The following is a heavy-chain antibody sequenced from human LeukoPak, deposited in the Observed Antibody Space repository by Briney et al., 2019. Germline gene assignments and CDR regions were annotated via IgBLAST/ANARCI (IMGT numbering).Heavy chain of an antibody. D-gene: IGHD3-10*01. CDR3: ARQDNHGYYGSGSYYTSDY. CDR2: IDPSDSYT. J-gene: IGHJ4*02. V-gene: IGHV5-10-1*01. Sequence: GESLRISCKGSGYSFTSYWISWVRQMPGKGLEWMGRIDPSDSYTNYSPSFQGHVTISADKSISTAYLQWSSLKASDTAMYYCARQDNHGYYGSGSYYTSDYWGQGTLVTVSS. CDR1: GYSFTSYW.